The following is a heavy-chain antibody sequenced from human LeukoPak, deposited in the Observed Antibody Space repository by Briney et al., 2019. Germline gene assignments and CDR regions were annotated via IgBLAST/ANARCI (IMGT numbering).Heavy chain of an antibody. D-gene: IGHD4-17*01. J-gene: IGHJ4*02. CDR2: IYYSGTT. Sequence: SQTLSLICAVSGGSQSSGHYYGSWVRQPPGEGLEWIGYIYYSGTTYYNPSLKSRVTISVGTSKNQFSLELTSVTAADTAVYYCARYGDYSIESSGQGTLVTVSS. V-gene: IGHV4-30-4*01. CDR1: GGSQSSGHYY. CDR3: ARYGDYSIES.